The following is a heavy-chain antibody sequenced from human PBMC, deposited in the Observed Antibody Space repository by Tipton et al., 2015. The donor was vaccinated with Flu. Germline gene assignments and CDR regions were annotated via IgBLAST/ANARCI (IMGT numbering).Heavy chain of an antibody. V-gene: IGHV3-21*01. CDR1: GFTFSSYS. J-gene: IGHJ4*02. D-gene: IGHD2-15*01. Sequence: GSLRLSCAASGFTFSSYSMNWVRQAPGKGLEWVSSISSSSSYIYYADSMKGRFTISRDNAKNSLYLQMNSLRAEDTAVYYCARGPVVVAGPPYDYWGQGTLVTVSS. CDR3: ARGPVVVAGPPYDY. CDR2: ISSSSSYI.